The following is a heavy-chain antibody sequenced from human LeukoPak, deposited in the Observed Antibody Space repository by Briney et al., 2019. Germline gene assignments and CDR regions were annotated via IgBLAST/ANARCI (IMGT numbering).Heavy chain of an antibody. CDR3: ARGQGILTGYGGNWFDP. V-gene: IGHV3-30-3*01. CDR1: GFTFSSYA. D-gene: IGHD3-9*01. CDR2: ISYDGSNK. Sequence: GGSLRLSCAASGFTFSSYAMHWVRQAPGKGLEWVAVISYDGSNKYYADSVKGRFTISRDNSKNTLYLQMNSLRAEDTAVYYCARGQGILTGYGGNWFDPWGQGTLVTVSS. J-gene: IGHJ5*02.